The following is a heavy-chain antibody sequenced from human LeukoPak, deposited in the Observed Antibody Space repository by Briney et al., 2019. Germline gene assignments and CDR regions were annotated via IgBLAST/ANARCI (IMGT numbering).Heavy chain of an antibody. Sequence: GGSLRLSCAASGFTFSSYSMNWVRQAPGKGLEWVSSISSSSSYIYYADSVKGRFTISRDNSKNTLHLQMNSLRTEDTAVYFCARGGSSSSWFYYFDYWGQGTLVTVSS. CDR1: GFTFSSYS. V-gene: IGHV3-21*01. CDR2: ISSSSSYI. J-gene: IGHJ4*02. D-gene: IGHD6-13*01. CDR3: ARGGSSSSWFYYFDY.